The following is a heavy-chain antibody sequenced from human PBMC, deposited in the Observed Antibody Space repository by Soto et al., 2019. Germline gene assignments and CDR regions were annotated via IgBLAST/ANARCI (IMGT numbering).Heavy chain of an antibody. V-gene: IGHV4-4*07. CDR1: GGSISSYY. D-gene: IGHD2-2*02. J-gene: IGHJ5*02. CDR3: AKEPDIVVVPAAIKGWFDP. CDR2: IYTSGST. Sequence: SETLSLTCTVSGGSISSYYWSWIRQPAGKGLEWIGRIYTSGSTNYNPSLKSRVTMSVDTSKNQFSLKLSSVTAADTAVYYCAKEPDIVVVPAAIKGWFDPWGQGTLVTVSS.